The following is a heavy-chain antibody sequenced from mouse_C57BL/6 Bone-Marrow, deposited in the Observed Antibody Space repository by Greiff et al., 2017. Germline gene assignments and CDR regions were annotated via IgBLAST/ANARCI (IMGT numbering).Heavy chain of an antibody. V-gene: IGHV5-4*03. CDR2: ISDGGSYT. Sequence: DVMLVESGGGLVKPGGSLKLSCAASGFTFSSYAMSWVRQTPEKRLEWVATISDGGSYTYYPDNVKGRVTISRDNAKNNLYLQMSHLKSEDTAMYYCARSTTVGYAMDYWGQGTSVTVSS. J-gene: IGHJ4*01. CDR1: GFTFSSYA. CDR3: ARSTTVGYAMDY. D-gene: IGHD1-1*01.